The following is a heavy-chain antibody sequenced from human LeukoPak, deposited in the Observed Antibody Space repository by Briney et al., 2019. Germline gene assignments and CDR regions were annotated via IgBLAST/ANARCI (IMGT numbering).Heavy chain of an antibody. J-gene: IGHJ3*02. CDR2: IYSGGST. CDR3: ARDVVRRYYDSSGLAWAFDI. V-gene: IGHV3-66*01. D-gene: IGHD3-22*01. CDR1: GFTVSSNY. Sequence: GGSLRLSCAASGFTVSSNYMSWVRQAPGKGLEWVSVIYSGGSTYYADSVKGRFTISRDNSKNTLYLQMNSLRAEDTAVYYCARDVVRRYYDSSGLAWAFDIWGQGTMVTISS.